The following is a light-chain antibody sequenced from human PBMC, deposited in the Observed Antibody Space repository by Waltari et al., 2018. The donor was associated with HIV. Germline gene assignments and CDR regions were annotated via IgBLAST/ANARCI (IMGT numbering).Light chain of an antibody. CDR1: SSDVGGYNY. CDR3: SSYTISSTLV. V-gene: IGLV2-14*01. Sequence: QSALTQPASVSGSPGQSITISCTGTSSDVGGYNYVSWYQQHPGKAPKLMIYDVSNRPSGVSNRFSGSKSGNTASLTISGLQAEDEAEYYCSSYTISSTLVFGGGTKLTVL. J-gene: IGLJ2*01. CDR2: DVS.